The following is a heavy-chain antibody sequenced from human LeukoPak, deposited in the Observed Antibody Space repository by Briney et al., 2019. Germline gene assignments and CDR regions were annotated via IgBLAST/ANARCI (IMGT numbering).Heavy chain of an antibody. Sequence: GGSLRLSCAAAGFTFSSYWMSWVRQAPGKGLEWVANIIQVGSEKYYVGSVKGRFTISRDNAKKSLYLQMNGLRAEDMAVYYCARHLSGVTGYTYGRGIDYWGQGTLVTVSS. V-gene: IGHV3-7*01. CDR2: IIQVGSEK. J-gene: IGHJ4*02. D-gene: IGHD5-18*01. CDR3: ARHLSGVTGYTYGRGIDY. CDR1: GFTFSSYW.